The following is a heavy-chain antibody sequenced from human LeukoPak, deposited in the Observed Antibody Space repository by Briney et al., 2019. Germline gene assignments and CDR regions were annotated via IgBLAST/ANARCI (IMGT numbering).Heavy chain of an antibody. Sequence: PGGSLRLSCAASGFTVSSYGMHWVRQAPGKGLVWVSRVNPDGSSTTYGDSVKGRFTSSRDNAKNTLYLQMNSLRVEDTAVYYCARGGSYGDYWGQGILVTVSS. CDR1: GFTVSSYG. V-gene: IGHV3-74*01. CDR3: ARGGSYGDY. CDR2: VNPDGSST. D-gene: IGHD3-16*01. J-gene: IGHJ4*02.